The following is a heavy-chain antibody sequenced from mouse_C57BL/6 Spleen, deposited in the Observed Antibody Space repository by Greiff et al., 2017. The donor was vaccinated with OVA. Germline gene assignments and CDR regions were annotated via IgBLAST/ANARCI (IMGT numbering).Heavy chain of an antibody. V-gene: IGHV3-6*01. D-gene: IGHD2-5*01. CDR3: AIYSNYLACFAY. CDR2: ISYDGST. J-gene: IGHJ3*01. CDR1: GYSITSGYY. Sequence: EVKLMESGPGLVKPSQSLSLTCSVTGYSITSGYYWNWIRQFPGNNLAWMGYISYDGSTNYNPSLNNRIPITRDTSKNQLFLKLNSVTNEDTATYYSAIYSNYLACFAYWGQGTLVTVSA.